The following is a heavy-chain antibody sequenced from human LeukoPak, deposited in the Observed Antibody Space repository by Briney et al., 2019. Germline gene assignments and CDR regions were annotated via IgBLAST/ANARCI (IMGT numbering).Heavy chain of an antibody. CDR3: AKDPIWSGPTNLGLFDY. CDR2: ISGSGGST. J-gene: IGHJ4*02. V-gene: IGHV3-23*01. CDR1: GFTFSSYA. D-gene: IGHD3-3*01. Sequence: GGSLRLSCAASGFTFSSYAMRWVRQAPGKGLEWVSAISGSGGSTYYADSVKGRFTISRDNSKNTLYLQMNSLRAEDTAVYYCAKDPIWSGPTNLGLFDYWGQGTLVTVSS.